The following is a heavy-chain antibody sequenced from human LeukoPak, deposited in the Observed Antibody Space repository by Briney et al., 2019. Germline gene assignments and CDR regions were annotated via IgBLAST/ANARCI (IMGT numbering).Heavy chain of an antibody. V-gene: IGHV3-21*01. CDR3: ARAGNVDPYYDFWSGYYKSWFDP. D-gene: IGHD3-3*01. CDR1: GFTFSSYS. CDR2: ISSSSSYR. Sequence: GGALTLSCAASGFTFSSYSMNWVRQAPGKGLEWVSSISSSSSYRYYADSVKGRFTISRDNAKNSLYLQMNSLSAEDTAVYYCARAGNVDPYYDFWSGYYKSWFDPWGQGPLVTVSS. J-gene: IGHJ5*02.